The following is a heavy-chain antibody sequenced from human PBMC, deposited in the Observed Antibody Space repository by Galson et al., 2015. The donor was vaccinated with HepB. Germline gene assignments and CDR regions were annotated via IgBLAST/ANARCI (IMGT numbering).Heavy chain of an antibody. CDR1: GYTFTSYG. CDR3: ARTPRRVLFGGVIVRYYFDY. D-gene: IGHD3-16*02. J-gene: IGHJ4*02. V-gene: IGHV1-18*01. Sequence: SVKVSCKASGYTFTSYGISWVRQAPGQGLEWMGWISAYNGNTNYAQKLQGRVTMTTDTSTSTAYMELRSLRSDDTAVYYCARTPRRVLFGGVIVRYYFDYWGQGTLVTVSS. CDR2: ISAYNGNT.